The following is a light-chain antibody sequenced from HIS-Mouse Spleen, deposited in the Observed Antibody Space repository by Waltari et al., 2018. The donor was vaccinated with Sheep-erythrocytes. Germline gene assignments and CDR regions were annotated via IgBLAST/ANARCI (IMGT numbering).Light chain of an antibody. V-gene: IGLV2-23*01. Sequence: QSALTQPASVSGSPGQSITISCTGTSSDVGSYNLVSWYQQHPGKAPKLMIYEGSKRPSGVSNRCSGSKSSNTASLTISGLQAEDEADYYCCSYAGSSTPWVFGGGTKLTVL. CDR3: CSYAGSSTPWV. J-gene: IGLJ3*02. CDR2: EGS. CDR1: SSDVGSYNL.